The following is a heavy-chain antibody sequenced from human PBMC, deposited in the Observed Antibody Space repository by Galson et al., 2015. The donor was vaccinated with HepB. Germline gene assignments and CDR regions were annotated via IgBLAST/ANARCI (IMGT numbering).Heavy chain of an antibody. V-gene: IGHV3-48*02. CDR2: ITSSSTTI. CDR1: GFSFSTYS. J-gene: IGHJ3*02. D-gene: IGHD3-3*01. Sequence: SLRLSCAASGFSFSTYSMNWVRQAPGKGLEWLAYITSSSTTIYYADSVKGRFTISRDNAENSLYLQMNSLRDEDTAVYYCARDGLDYDFWSDTQGAFHIWGQGTMVTVSS. CDR3: ARDGLDYDFWSDTQGAFHI.